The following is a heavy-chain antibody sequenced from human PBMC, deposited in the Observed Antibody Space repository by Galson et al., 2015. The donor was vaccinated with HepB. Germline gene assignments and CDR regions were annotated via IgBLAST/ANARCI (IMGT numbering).Heavy chain of an antibody. J-gene: IGHJ4*02. D-gene: IGHD1-26*01. CDR3: ATSLGVRGGGGNLEY. CDR1: GYVFTGYY. V-gene: IGHV1-2*02. CDR2: INPKSGDT. Sequence: QSGAEVKKPGASVKVSCKASGYVFTGYYMHWVRQAPGQGLEWMGWINPKSGDTNYAGNFQGRVTVTRDTSVTTAYMEVTRLTSDDTAVYYCATSLGVRGGGGNLEYWGQGTLITVSS.